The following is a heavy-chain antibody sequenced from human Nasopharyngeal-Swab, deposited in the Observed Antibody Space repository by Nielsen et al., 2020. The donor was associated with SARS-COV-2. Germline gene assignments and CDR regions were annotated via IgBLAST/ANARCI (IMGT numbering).Heavy chain of an antibody. V-gene: IGHV4-4*02. D-gene: IGHD3-9*01. Sequence: SETLSLTCAVSGGSISSSNWWSWVRQPPGKGLEWIGEIYHSGSTNYNPSLKSRVTISVDKSKNQFSLKLSSVTAADTAVYYCARILTGYYKGYYYYGMDVWGQGTTATVSS. CDR1: GGSISSSNW. CDR3: ARILTGYYKGYYYYGMDV. CDR2: IYHSGST. J-gene: IGHJ6*02.